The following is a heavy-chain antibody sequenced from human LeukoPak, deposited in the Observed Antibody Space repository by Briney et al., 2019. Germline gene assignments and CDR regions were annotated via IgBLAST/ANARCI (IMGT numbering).Heavy chain of an antibody. CDR3: ARDPAGNRGNFDY. J-gene: IGHJ4*02. V-gene: IGHV3-33*01. Sequence: PGRSLRLTCTASGITFSHYGMHWVRQAPGRGLEWVAGIWYDGTNKYYAKSVKGRFTISRDNSRNTLYLQMNSLRVEDTAVYSCARDPAGNRGNFDYWGQGTLVTVSS. CDR1: GITFSHYG. CDR2: IWYDGTNK. D-gene: IGHD6-13*01.